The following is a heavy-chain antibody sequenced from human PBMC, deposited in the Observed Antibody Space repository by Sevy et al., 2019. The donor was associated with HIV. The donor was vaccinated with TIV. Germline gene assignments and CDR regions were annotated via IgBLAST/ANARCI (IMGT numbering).Heavy chain of an antibody. V-gene: IGHV3-30-3*01. CDR2: ISYDGSNK. J-gene: IGHJ6*02. D-gene: IGHD2-15*01. CDR3: ARVRCSGGSCYSPIGDYYYGMDV. Sequence: GGSLRLSCAASGFTFSSYAMHWVRQAPGKGLEWVAVISYDGSNKYYADSVKGRFTISRDNSKNTLYLQMNSLRAEDTAVYYGARVRCSGGSCYSPIGDYYYGMDVWGQGTMVTVSS. CDR1: GFTFSSYA.